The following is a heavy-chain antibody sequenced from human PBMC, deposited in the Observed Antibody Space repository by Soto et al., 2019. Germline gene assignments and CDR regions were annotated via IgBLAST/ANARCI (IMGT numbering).Heavy chain of an antibody. CDR1: GFTFSSYA. Sequence: PGGSLRLSCSASGFTFSSYAMHWVRQAPGKGLEYVSAISSNGGSTYYADSVKGRFTISRDNSKNTLYLQMSSLRAEDTAVYYCVKDFRYSDYDYGYYFDYWGQGTLVTVSS. D-gene: IGHD5-12*01. J-gene: IGHJ4*02. CDR2: ISSNGGST. CDR3: VKDFRYSDYDYGYYFDY. V-gene: IGHV3-64D*06.